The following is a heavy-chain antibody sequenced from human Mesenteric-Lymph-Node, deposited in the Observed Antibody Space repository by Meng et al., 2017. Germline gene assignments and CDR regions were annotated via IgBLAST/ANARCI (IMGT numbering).Heavy chain of an antibody. CDR1: GFTFGDYW. V-gene: IGHV3-7*01. CDR2: MEQDGSEP. D-gene: IGHD3-22*01. Sequence: GGSLRLSCAASGFTFGDYWMNWVRQAPGKGLEWVANMEQDGSEPYYVDSVKGRFTISRDNAKNSLYLQMNSLRTEDTAVYYCARGRYYYDGSGFQHWGQGTLVTVSS. J-gene: IGHJ1*01. CDR3: ARGRYYYDGSGFQH.